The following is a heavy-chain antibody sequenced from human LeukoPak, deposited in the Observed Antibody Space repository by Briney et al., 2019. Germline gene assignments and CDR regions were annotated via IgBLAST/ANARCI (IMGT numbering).Heavy chain of an antibody. CDR3: TRAITYFYGSVTYDWFDS. V-gene: IGHV3-74*01. Sequence: PGGSLRLSCAASGFTFSSYWMHWVRQTPGKGLMWVARIKSDGSTIYADPVQGRFTISRDNAKNTVYLQMNSLRVDDTAIYYCTRAITYFYGSVTYDWFDSWGQGTRVTVSS. J-gene: IGHJ5*01. CDR1: GFTFSSYW. D-gene: IGHD3-10*01. CDR2: IKSDGST.